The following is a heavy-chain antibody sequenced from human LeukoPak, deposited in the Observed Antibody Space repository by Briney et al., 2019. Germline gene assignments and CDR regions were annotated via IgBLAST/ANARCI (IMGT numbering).Heavy chain of an antibody. CDR1: GYTFTSYD. CDR2: MNPNSGNT. CDR3: ARDNSVGDNAWWFDP. J-gene: IGHJ5*02. D-gene: IGHD1-26*01. Sequence: ASVKVSCKASGYTFTSYDINWVRQATGQGLEWMGWMNPNSGNTGYAQKFQGRVTLSRNTSISTAYMELSSLRSEDTAIYYCARDNSVGDNAWWFDPWGQGTLVTVSS. V-gene: IGHV1-8*03.